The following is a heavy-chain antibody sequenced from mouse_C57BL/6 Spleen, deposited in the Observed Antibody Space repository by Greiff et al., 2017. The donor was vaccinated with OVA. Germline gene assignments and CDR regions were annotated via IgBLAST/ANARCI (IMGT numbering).Heavy chain of an antibody. CDR1: GFTFSDYY. CDR2: INYDGSST. J-gene: IGHJ2*01. CDR3: ARERGYDGFDY. D-gene: IGHD2-2*01. V-gene: IGHV5-16*01. Sequence: EVTLVESEGGLVQPGSSMKLSCTASGFTFSDYYMAWVRQVPEKGLEWVANINYDGSSTYYLDSLKSRFIISRDNAKNILYLQMSSLKSEDTATYYCARERGYDGFDYWGQGTTLTVSS.